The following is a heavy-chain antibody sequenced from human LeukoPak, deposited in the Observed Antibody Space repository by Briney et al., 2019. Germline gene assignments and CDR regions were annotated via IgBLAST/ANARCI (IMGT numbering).Heavy chain of an antibody. J-gene: IGHJ4*02. D-gene: IGHD1-26*01. CDR2: ISACNGNT. CDR1: GYTFTSYG. V-gene: IGHV1-18*01. CDR3: ARVLRELAPFDY. Sequence: ASVTVSCKASGYTFTSYGISWVRQAPGQGLEWVGWISACNGNTNYAQKLQGRVTMTTDTSTSTAYMELRSLRSDDTAVYYCARVLRELAPFDYWGQGTLVTVSS.